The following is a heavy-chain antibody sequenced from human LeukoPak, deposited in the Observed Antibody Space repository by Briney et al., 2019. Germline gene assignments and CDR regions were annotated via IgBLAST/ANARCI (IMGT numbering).Heavy chain of an antibody. V-gene: IGHV3-23*01. Sequence: PGGSLRLSCAASGFTFSSYAMSWVRQAPAKGLEWVSSISTSGGSTYYADSVKGRFTISRDNSKNTLLLQMNSLRAEDTAVYYCAKATTASPRNFDYWGQGTLVTVSA. D-gene: IGHD2-21*02. J-gene: IGHJ4*02. CDR1: GFTFSSYA. CDR2: ISTSGGST. CDR3: AKATTASPRNFDY.